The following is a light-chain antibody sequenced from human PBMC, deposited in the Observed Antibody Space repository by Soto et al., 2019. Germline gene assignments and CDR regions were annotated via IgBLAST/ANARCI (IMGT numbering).Light chain of an antibody. J-gene: IGKJ1*01. CDR2: DAS. CDR3: QQYNSYPWT. CDR1: QSISNR. V-gene: IGKV1-5*01. Sequence: DIQMTQYPSTLSASVGDGVTITCRASQSISNRLAWYQQKPGEAPNYLIYDASTLDSGAPSRFSGSGSGTEFPLSISSLQPDDFATYYCQQYNSYPWTFGQGTKVEI.